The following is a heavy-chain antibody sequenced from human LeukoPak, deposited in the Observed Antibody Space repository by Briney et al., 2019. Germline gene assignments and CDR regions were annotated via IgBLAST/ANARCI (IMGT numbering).Heavy chain of an antibody. J-gene: IGHJ6*02. V-gene: IGHV3-23*01. D-gene: IGHD4-17*01. Sequence: GGSLRLSCAASGFTFSSYAMSWVRQAPGKGLEWVSAISGSGGSTYYADSVKGRFTISRDNSKNTLYLQMNSLRAEDTAVYYCAKARRGVTTEDYYGMDVWGRGTTVTVSS. CDR2: ISGSGGST. CDR3: AKARRGVTTEDYYGMDV. CDR1: GFTFSSYA.